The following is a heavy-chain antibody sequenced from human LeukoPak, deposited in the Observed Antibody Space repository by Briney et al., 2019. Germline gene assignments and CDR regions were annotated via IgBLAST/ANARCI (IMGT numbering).Heavy chain of an antibody. CDR3: AREGPRFLKHYFDY. CDR1: GFTFSSYA. CDR2: MWYDGSKK. V-gene: IGHV3-33*08. J-gene: IGHJ4*02. D-gene: IGHD3-3*01. Sequence: GGSLRLSCAASGFTFSSYAMHWVRRAPGKGLEWVAVMWYDGSKKYYAESVQGRFTISRDTSKNTLYLQMNNVRPEDTAVYYCAREGPRFLKHYFDYWGQGVLVTVSS.